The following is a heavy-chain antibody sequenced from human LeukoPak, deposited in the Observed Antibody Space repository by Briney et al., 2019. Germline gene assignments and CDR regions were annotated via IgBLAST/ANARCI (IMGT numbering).Heavy chain of an antibody. CDR2: ISGSGAST. Sequence: GGSLRLSCTVSGFTVSSNSMSWVRQAPGKGLEWVSVISGSGASTHYADSVKGRFTISRDNSKNTLNLHMSGLRAEDTAVYYCAKDNYGDYFSTNAFDVWGQGTLVTVSS. D-gene: IGHD4-17*01. J-gene: IGHJ3*01. V-gene: IGHV3-23*01. CDR1: GFTVSSNS. CDR3: AKDNYGDYFSTNAFDV.